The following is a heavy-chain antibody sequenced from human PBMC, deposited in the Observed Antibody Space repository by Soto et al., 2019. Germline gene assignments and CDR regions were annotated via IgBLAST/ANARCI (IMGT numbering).Heavy chain of an antibody. CDR3: AKGPIFGVENIYDY. CDR2: MSGSGGTA. CDR1: GFTFSSYA. D-gene: IGHD3-3*01. J-gene: IGHJ4*02. Sequence: EVQLLESGGGLVQPGGSLRLSCAASGFTFSSYAMSWVRQAPGKGLEWVSGMSGSGGTAYYRDSGKGRFTISRHNSKQTLYLQMNSLRAEDTALYYCAKGPIFGVENIYDYWGQGTLVTVSS. V-gene: IGHV3-23*01.